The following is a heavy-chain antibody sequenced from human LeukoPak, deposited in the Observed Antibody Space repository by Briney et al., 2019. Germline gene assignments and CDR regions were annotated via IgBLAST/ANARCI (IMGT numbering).Heavy chain of an antibody. D-gene: IGHD4-17*01. J-gene: IGHJ4*02. CDR2: IYPGDSDT. Sequence: GESLQISFKGSGYRFTRYWIGWVRPMPGKGLGWMGIIYPGDSDTRYSPSFQGQVTISADKSISTAYLQWSSLKASDTAMYYCARHGPDYGDYLCYDYWGQGTLVTVSS. CDR1: GYRFTRYW. V-gene: IGHV5-51*01. CDR3: ARHGPDYGDYLCYDY.